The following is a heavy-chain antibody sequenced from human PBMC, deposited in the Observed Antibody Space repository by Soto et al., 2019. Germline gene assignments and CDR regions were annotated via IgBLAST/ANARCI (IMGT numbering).Heavy chain of an antibody. V-gene: IGHV4-34*01. Sequence: SETLSLTCAVYGGSFSGYYWSGIRQPPGKGLEWIGEINHSGSTNYNPSLKSRVTISVDTSKNPFSLKLSSVPAADTAVYYCARVGGSAGDYYYGMDVWGPGNTVT. CDR3: ARVGGSAGDYYYGMDV. D-gene: IGHD3-10*01. CDR1: GGSFSGYY. J-gene: IGHJ6*02. CDR2: INHSGST.